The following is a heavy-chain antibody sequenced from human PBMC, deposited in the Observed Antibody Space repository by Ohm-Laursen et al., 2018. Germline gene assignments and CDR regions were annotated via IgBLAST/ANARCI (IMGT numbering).Heavy chain of an antibody. J-gene: IGHJ6*02. D-gene: IGHD3-3*01. CDR3: ARDAPNYKTISGVVTALGMDV. CDR2: ISFSGSHI. CDR1: GLTLKSYS. Sequence: GSLRLSCAASGLTLKSYSMNWVRQAPGKGLEWVSSISFSGSHIYYADSVKGRFTISRENVKTTLYLQMNSLRAEDTAVYYCARDAPNYKTISGVVTALGMDVWGQGTTVTVSS. V-gene: IGHV3-21*01.